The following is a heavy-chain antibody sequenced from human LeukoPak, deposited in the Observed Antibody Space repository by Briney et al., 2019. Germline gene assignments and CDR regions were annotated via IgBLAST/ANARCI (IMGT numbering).Heavy chain of an antibody. CDR2: IAHDGTT. J-gene: IGHJ4*02. V-gene: IGHV4-4*02. CDR1: GGSIDITNY. D-gene: IGHD1-26*01. Sequence: PSETLSLTCGVSGGSIDITNYWSWVRQAPGKGLEWIGEIAHDGTTNYNPSLRSRVAMSFDRANNQFSLSLTSVTAADTAVYYCTREDRPYCPFAYWGQGVLVAVSS. CDR3: TREDRPYCPFAY.